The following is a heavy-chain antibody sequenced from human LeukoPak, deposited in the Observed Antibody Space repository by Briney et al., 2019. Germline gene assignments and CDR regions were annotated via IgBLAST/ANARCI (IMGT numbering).Heavy chain of an antibody. CDR2: ISSSSSYI. Sequence: PGGPLRSSCAASGFTFSSYSMNWVREAPGKGLEWVSYISSSSSYIYYADSVNGRFTISSDNAKNSMYLQMNSLRAEDTAVYYCARDTASCGRVIRPVGGAFDIWGQGTMVTVSS. D-gene: IGHD3-16*01. V-gene: IGHV3-21*01. J-gene: IGHJ3*02. CDR3: ARDTASCGRVIRPVGGAFDI. CDR1: GFTFSSYS.